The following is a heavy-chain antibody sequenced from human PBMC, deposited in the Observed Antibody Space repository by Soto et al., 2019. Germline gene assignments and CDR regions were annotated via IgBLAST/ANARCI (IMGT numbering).Heavy chain of an antibody. CDR1: GYTFTGYY. Sequence: ASVKVSCKASGYTFTGYYMHWVRQAPGQGLEWMGWINPNSGGTNYAQKFQGWVTMTRDTSISTAYMELSGLRSDDTAVYYCARGGKLGIVGQFYYYYYGMDVWGQGTTVTVSS. CDR2: INPNSGGT. V-gene: IGHV1-2*04. CDR3: ARGGKLGIVGQFYYYYYGMDV. D-gene: IGHD7-27*01. J-gene: IGHJ6*02.